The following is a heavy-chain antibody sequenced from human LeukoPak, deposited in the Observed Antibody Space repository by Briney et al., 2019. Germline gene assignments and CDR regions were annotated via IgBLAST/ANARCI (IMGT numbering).Heavy chain of an antibody. CDR2: IYYSGST. CDR1: GGSISSGDYY. Sequence: SETLSLTCTVSGGSISSGDYYWSWIRQPPGKGLEWIGYIYYSGSTYYNPSLKSRVTISVDTSKNQFSLKLSSVTAADTAVYYCARGLSGVVPAAINGVGKFLFDPWGQGTLVTVSS. V-gene: IGHV4-30-4*01. D-gene: IGHD2-2*01. J-gene: IGHJ5*02. CDR3: ARGLSGVVPAAINGVGKFLFDP.